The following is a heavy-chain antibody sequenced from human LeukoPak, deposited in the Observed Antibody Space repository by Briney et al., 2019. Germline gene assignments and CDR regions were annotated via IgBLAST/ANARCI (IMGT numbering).Heavy chain of an antibody. Sequence: SETLSLTCGVSGYSISSGYFWGWIRQPPGKGVEWIGRIYHVGNTYQNPSLKSRVTISRDTSKTQFSLKLTSVTTAGTAVYYCARSPRWFFDLWGRGTLVTVSS. CDR3: ARSPRWFFDL. CDR1: GYSISSGYF. V-gene: IGHV4-38-2*01. J-gene: IGHJ2*01. CDR2: IYHVGNT.